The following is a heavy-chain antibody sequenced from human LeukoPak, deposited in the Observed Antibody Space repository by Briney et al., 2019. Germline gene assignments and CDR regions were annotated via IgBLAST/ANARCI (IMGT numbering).Heavy chain of an antibody. CDR2: IRYDGSNK. CDR1: GFTFSSYG. Sequence: PGGSLRLSCAASGFTFSSYGMHWVRQAPGKGLEWVAFIRYDGSNKYYADSVKGRFTISRDNSKNTLYLQMNSLRAEDTAVYYCARESWGTARGAFDIWGQGTMVTVSS. V-gene: IGHV3-30*02. CDR3: ARESWGTARGAFDI. J-gene: IGHJ3*02. D-gene: IGHD6-13*01.